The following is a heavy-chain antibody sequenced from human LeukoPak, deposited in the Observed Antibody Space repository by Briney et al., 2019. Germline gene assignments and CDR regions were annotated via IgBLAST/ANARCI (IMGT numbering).Heavy chain of an antibody. CDR3: ASYYDFWSGPHY. D-gene: IGHD3-3*01. CDR1: GYTFTASY. Sequence: ASVKVSCKASGYTFTASYIHWLRQAPGQGLEWMGWINPNSGGTNYAQKFQGRVTMTRDTSISTAYMELSRLRSDDTAVYYCASYYDFWSGPHYWGQGTLVTVSS. J-gene: IGHJ4*02. V-gene: IGHV1-2*02. CDR2: INPNSGGT.